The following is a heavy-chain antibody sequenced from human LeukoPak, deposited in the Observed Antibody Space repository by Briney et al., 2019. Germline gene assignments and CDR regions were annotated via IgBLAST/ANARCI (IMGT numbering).Heavy chain of an antibody. J-gene: IGHJ4*02. Sequence: ASVKVPCKASGGTFSSYAISWVRQAPGQGLEWMGGIIPIFGTANYAQKFQGRVTITADESTSTAYMELRSLRSDDTAVYYCARQYYDFWSGYSPFDYWGQGTLVTVSS. CDR3: ARQYYDFWSGYSPFDY. CDR1: GGTFSSYA. D-gene: IGHD3-3*01. V-gene: IGHV1-69*13. CDR2: IIPIFGTA.